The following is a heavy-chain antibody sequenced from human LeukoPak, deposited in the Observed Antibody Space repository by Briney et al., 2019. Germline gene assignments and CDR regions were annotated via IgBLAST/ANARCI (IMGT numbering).Heavy chain of an antibody. V-gene: IGHV1-2*02. Sequence: GASVKVSCKASGYTFTGYYMHWVRQAPGQGLEWMGWINPNSGGTNYAQKFQDRVTMTRDTSISTAYMELSRLRSDDTAVYYWAKAVVVVPPTNWFAPWGQGTLVTVSS. CDR1: GYTFTGYY. J-gene: IGHJ5*02. D-gene: IGHD2-15*01. CDR3: AKAVVVVPPTNWFAP. CDR2: INPNSGGT.